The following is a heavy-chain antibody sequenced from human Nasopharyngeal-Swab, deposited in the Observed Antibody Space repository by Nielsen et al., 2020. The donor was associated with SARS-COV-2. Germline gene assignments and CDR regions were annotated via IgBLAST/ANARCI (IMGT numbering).Heavy chain of an antibody. CDR3: SRRSNNWSMLFDY. Sequence: SETLSLTCTVSSFSINSSGYYWGWTRQPPGKGLEWIGTIYYSGRTYYSPSLKSRVSISVDASKNQFSLKMTSVTAADTAVYYCSRRSNNWSMLFDYWGQGALVTVSS. CDR2: IYYSGRT. D-gene: IGHD1-20*01. CDR1: SFSINSSGYY. J-gene: IGHJ4*02. V-gene: IGHV4-39*01.